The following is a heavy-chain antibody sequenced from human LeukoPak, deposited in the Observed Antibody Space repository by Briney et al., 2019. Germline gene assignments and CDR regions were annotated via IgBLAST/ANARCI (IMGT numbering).Heavy chain of an antibody. CDR2: ISYDGSNK. CDR3: AKDSEIAAAGSYWYFDL. J-gene: IGHJ2*01. Sequence: SGGPLRLSCAASGFTFRSYDMHWVRQAPGKGLQWVAVISYDGSNKYHTDSVKGRFTISRDNSKNTLYLQMNSLRAEDTAVYYCAKDSEIAAAGSYWYFDLWGRGTLVTVSS. V-gene: IGHV3-30*18. D-gene: IGHD6-13*01. CDR1: GFTFRSYD.